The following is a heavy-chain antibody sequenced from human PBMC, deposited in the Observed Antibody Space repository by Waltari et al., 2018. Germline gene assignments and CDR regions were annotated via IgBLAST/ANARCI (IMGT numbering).Heavy chain of an antibody. J-gene: IGHJ3*01. D-gene: IGHD6-19*01. CDR2: IPLGTNA. CDR3: ARHVSGPTRAAFDV. V-gene: IGHV3-53*01. Sequence: EVQLVESGGGLIQPGGSLRLSCVGSGFTVNSNYMSWVRQVPGKGLEWVSNIPLGTNANYAESVRGQFTISRDNSKDTLYLQMNSLRVEDTAVYFCARHVSGPTRAAFDVWGQGTMVTVSP. CDR1: GFTVNSNY.